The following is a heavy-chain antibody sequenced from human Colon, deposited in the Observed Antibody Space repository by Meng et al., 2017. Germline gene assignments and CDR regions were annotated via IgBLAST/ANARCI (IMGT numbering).Heavy chain of an antibody. CDR1: GGSVSSGSYY. Sequence: VQLEEAGPGLVRPSETLSLTCTVSGGSVSSGSYYWSWIRQPPRKGLEWIGYIYYTGSTNYNPSLKSRVTISVDTSKNQFSLKLSSVTAADTAVYYCARGPLDYWGQGTLVTVSS. J-gene: IGHJ4*02. CDR2: IYYTGST. V-gene: IGHV4-61*01. CDR3: ARGPLDY.